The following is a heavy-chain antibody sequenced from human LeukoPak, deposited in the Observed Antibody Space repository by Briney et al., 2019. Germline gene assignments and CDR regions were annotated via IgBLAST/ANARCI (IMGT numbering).Heavy chain of an antibody. Sequence: GGSLRLSCAASGFTFSSYWMSWVRQAPGKGLEWVANIKQDGSEKYYVDSVKGRFTISRDNAKNSLYLQMNSLRAEDTAVYYCARDHRYGLRYFDAAQDVWGQGTTVTVSS. J-gene: IGHJ6*02. V-gene: IGHV3-7*01. CDR3: ARDHRYGLRYFDAAQDV. CDR1: GFTFSSYW. D-gene: IGHD3-9*01. CDR2: IKQDGSEK.